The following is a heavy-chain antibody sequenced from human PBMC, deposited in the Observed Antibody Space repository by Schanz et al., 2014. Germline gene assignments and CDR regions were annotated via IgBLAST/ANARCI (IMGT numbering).Heavy chain of an antibody. Sequence: QVQLVQSGAEVKKPGASMKVSCKASGRTFIVYHVLHWVRQAPGQGLEWLGWINPNSGATSSAQKFQGRVTLTSDTSISTAFMELSGLTSDDTATYFCARARYTGYDCSGYWGQGTMVTVSS. V-gene: IGHV1-2*02. CDR3: ARARYTGYDCSGY. J-gene: IGHJ3*01. CDR2: INPNSGAT. CDR1: GRTFIVYH. D-gene: IGHD5-12*01.